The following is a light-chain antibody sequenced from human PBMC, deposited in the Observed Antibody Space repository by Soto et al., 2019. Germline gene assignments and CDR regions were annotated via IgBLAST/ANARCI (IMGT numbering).Light chain of an antibody. CDR3: TSYAGSSNWV. CDR2: EVN. CDR1: GSDIGTYKY. J-gene: IGLJ3*02. V-gene: IGLV2-8*01. Sequence: QSARTQPPSASGSPGQSVTGSCTGTGSDIGTYKYVSWYQQHPGQAPKLMIYEVNKRPSGVPDRFSGSKSGNTASLTVSGLQSEDEGDYYCTSYAGSSNWVFGGETKLTVL.